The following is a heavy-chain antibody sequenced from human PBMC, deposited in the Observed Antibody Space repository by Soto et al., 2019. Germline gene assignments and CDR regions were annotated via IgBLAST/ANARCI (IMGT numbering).Heavy chain of an antibody. CDR1: GYTLTSYY. V-gene: IGHV1-46*01. CDR2: INPSGGIT. D-gene: IGHD2-2*01. CDR3: ARGISTTRYYYYYGMDV. Sequence: SAKGSRKASGYTLTSYYLHWVRQAPGQGPEWMGIINPSGGITNDAQKFQDRVTMTSDTSTSTVYMELSSLRSEDTAVYYCARGISTTRYYYYYGMDVWGQGTTVTVSS. J-gene: IGHJ6*02.